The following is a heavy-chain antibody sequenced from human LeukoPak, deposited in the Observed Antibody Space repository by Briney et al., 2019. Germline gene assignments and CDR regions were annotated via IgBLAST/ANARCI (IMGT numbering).Heavy chain of an antibody. CDR2: IYSGGST. D-gene: IGHD3-10*01. J-gene: IGHJ5*02. V-gene: IGHV3-66*04. CDR1: GFTVSSNY. CDR3: ARPLMYYYGSETYFWFDP. Sequence: GGSLRLSCAASGFTVSSNYMSWVRQAPGKGLEWVSVIYSGGSTYYTDSVKGRFTISRDNSKNTLYLQMNSLRAEDTAVYYCARPLMYYYGSETYFWFDPWGQGTLVTVSS.